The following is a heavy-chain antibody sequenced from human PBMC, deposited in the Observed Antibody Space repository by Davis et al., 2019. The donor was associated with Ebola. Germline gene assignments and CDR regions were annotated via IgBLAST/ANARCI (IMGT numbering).Heavy chain of an antibody. CDR2: ISGSGGST. CDR3: ARGLFSRGRDY. Sequence: GGSLRLSCAASGFTFSSYAMSWVRQAPGKGLEWVSAISGSGGSTYYADSVKGRFTISRDNSKNTLYLQMNSLRAEDTAVHYCARGLFSRGRDYWGQGTLVTVSS. V-gene: IGHV3-23*01. CDR1: GFTFSSYA. D-gene: IGHD6-13*01. J-gene: IGHJ4*02.